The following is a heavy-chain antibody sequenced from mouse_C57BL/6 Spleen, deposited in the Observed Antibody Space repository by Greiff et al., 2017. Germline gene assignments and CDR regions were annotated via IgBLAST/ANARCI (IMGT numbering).Heavy chain of an antibody. CDR2: IDPSDSYT. V-gene: IGHV1-69*01. D-gene: IGHD1-1*01. CDR1: GYTFTSYW. Sequence: QVQLQQPGAELVMPGASVKLSCKASGYTFTSYWMHWVKQRPGQGLEWIGEIDPSDSYTNYNQKFKGKSTLTVDKSSSTDYMQLSSLTSEDSAVYYCASTHGSSPAWFAYWGQGTLVTVSA. CDR3: ASTHGSSPAWFAY. J-gene: IGHJ3*01.